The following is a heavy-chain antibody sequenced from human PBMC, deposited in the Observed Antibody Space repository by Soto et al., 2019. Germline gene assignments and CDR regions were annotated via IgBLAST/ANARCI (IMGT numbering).Heavy chain of an antibody. D-gene: IGHD1-26*01. Sequence: EVQLLDSGGALVQPGGSLRLSCAASGFSFSSHVMSWVRQAPGKGLEWVSSISGSGGGTYYADSVKGRFIISRDNSKNTLDLQMNSLRVEDTAVYYCAKGWGDSWGQGTLVTVSS. CDR1: GFSFSSHV. CDR3: AKGWGDS. V-gene: IGHV3-23*01. J-gene: IGHJ5*01. CDR2: ISGSGGGT.